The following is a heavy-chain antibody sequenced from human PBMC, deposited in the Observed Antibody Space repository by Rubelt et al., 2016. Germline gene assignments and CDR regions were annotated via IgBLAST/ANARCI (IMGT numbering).Heavy chain of an antibody. CDR1: GFTFSTYS. V-gene: IGHV3-21*04. CDR2: ISSRSTYI. Sequence: EVHLVESGGGLVKPGGSLRLSCAASGFTFSTYSMTWVRPAPGKGLEWVSSISSRSTYIFYADSVKGRSTTSRDNAKDSFYLHMNSLRSEDTAVYYCARDRNYYDSSGFSNFDYWGQGTLVTVSS. CDR3: ARDRNYYDSSGFSNFDY. D-gene: IGHD3-22*01. J-gene: IGHJ4*02.